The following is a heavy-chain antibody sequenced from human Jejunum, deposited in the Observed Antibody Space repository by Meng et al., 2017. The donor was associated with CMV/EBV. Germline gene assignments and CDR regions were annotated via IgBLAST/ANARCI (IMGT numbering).Heavy chain of an antibody. CDR2: ISETGSTI. CDR1: GFTFSDHY. V-gene: IGHV3-11*01. CDR3: ARDSGWLESFDY. D-gene: IGHD3-3*01. Sequence: TSGFTFSDHYMSWIRQAPGKGLEWISYISETGSTIFYADSVKGRFTISRDNAKNSLYLQLNSLRAEDTAVYYCARDSGWLESFDYWGQGTLVTVSS. J-gene: IGHJ4*02.